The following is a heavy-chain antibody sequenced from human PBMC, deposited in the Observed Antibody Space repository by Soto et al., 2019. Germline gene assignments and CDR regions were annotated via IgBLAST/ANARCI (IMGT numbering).Heavy chain of an antibody. CDR3: ARDSANIGLVVPAAPLDY. D-gene: IGHD2-2*01. CDR2: ISSSSSYT. V-gene: IGHV3-11*06. J-gene: IGHJ4*02. Sequence: PGRSLRLSCAASGFTFSDYYMSWIRQAPGKGLEWLSYISSSSSYTNYADSVKGRCTISRDNAKNSLHLQMNSQRAEDTAVYYCARDSANIGLVVPAAPLDYWGQEALVTVPS. CDR1: GFTFSDYY.